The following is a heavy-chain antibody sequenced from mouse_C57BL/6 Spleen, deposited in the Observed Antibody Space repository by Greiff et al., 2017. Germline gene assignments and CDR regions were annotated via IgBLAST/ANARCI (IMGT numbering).Heavy chain of an antibody. CDR3: TSYYGSSYGWYFDV. CDR1: GYTFTDYE. Sequence: VQRVESGAELVRPGASVTLSCKASGYTFTDYEMHWVKQTPVHGLEWIGAIDPETGGTAYNQKFKGKAILTADKSSSTAYMELRSLTSEDSAVYYCTSYYGSSYGWYFDVWGTGTTVTVSS. J-gene: IGHJ1*03. D-gene: IGHD1-1*01. CDR2: IDPETGGT. V-gene: IGHV1-15*01.